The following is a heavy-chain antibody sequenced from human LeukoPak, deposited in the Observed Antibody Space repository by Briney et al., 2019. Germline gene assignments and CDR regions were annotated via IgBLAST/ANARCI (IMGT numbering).Heavy chain of an antibody. J-gene: IGHJ5*02. Sequence: GGSLRLSCAASGFTFSSYAMSWVRQAPGKGLEWVSAISGSGGSTYYADSVKGRFTISRDNSKNTLYLQMNSLRAEDTAVYYCARDRLSTVVRNNWFDPWGQGTLVTVSS. CDR3: ARDRLSTVVRNNWFDP. V-gene: IGHV3-23*01. D-gene: IGHD4-23*01. CDR1: GFTFSSYA. CDR2: ISGSGGST.